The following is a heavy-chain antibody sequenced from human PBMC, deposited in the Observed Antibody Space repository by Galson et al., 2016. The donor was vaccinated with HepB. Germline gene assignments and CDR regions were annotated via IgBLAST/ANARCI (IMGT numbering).Heavy chain of an antibody. D-gene: IGHD2-15*01. J-gene: IGHJ6*02. CDR3: ARFGGSLGMDV. CDR1: GFTFSDFG. Sequence: SLRLSCAASGFTFSDFGMHWVRQAPGKGLEWVALIWYDGSNKHYADSVKGRFTISRDNSKNTLYLQMNSLTAEDTAVYYCARFGGSLGMDVWGPGTTVTVSS. V-gene: IGHV3-33*01. CDR2: IWYDGSNK.